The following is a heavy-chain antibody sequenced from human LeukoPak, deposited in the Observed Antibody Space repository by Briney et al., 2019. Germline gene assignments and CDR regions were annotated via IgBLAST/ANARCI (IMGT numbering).Heavy chain of an antibody. CDR3: ARDSRGVRGGADY. D-gene: IGHD3-10*01. V-gene: IGHV3-53*01. J-gene: IGHJ4*02. CDR1: GFTVSSNY. CDR2: IYSGGST. Sequence: GGSLRLSCAASGFTVSSNYMSWVRQAPGKGLEWVSVIYSGGSTYYADSVKGRFTISRDNAKNSLYLQMNSLRAEDTAVYYCARDSRGVRGGADYWGQGTLVTVSS.